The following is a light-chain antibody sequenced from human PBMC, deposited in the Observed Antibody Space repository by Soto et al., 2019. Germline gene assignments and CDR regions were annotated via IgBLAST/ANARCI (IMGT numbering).Light chain of an antibody. CDR2: EVT. CDR1: SSDVGGYNY. Sequence: QSALTQPASVSGSPGQSITISCTGTSSDVGGYNYVSWYQQHPGQVPKLTIYEVTNRPSGVSSRFSGSKSGNTASLTISGLQAEDEADYYCSSYTNSSTPVVFGGGTKLTVL. V-gene: IGLV2-14*01. CDR3: SSYTNSSTPVV. J-gene: IGLJ2*01.